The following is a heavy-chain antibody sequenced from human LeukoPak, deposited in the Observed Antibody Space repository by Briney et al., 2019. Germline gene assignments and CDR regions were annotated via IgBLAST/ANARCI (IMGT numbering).Heavy chain of an antibody. D-gene: IGHD2-2*01. Sequence: SETLSLTCAVYGGSFSGYYWSWIRQPPGKGLEWIGEINHSGSTNYNPSLKSRVTISVDTSKNQFSLKLSSVTDATAAVYYCPAVVVPAAPYFDSWGQG. CDR2: INHSGST. CDR3: PAVVVPAAPYFDS. CDR1: GGSFSGYY. V-gene: IGHV4-34*03. J-gene: IGHJ4*02.